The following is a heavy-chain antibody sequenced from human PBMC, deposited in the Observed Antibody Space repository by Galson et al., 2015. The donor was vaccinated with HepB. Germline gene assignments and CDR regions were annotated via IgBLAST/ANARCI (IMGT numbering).Heavy chain of an antibody. V-gene: IGHV3-23*01. CDR2: INSSGGST. CDR1: GFTFSSYA. J-gene: IGHJ4*02. CDR3: AKVGYCSSTSCHWAGGFDH. Sequence: SLRLSCAGSGFTFSSYAMSWVRQAPGKGLEWVSGINSSGGSTNYADSVKGRFTISRDNSKNTLYLEMNSLRADDTAVYYCAKVGYCSSTSCHWAGGFDHWDQGTLVTVSS. D-gene: IGHD2-2*03.